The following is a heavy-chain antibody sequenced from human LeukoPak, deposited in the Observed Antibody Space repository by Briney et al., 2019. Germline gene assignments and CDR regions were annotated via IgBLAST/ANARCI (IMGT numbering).Heavy chain of an antibody. CDR1: GYTFTDFS. CDR3: SRIPKLAPTGDFDY. CDR2: IDPANGAT. J-gene: IGHJ4*02. Sequence: GASVKVSCKISGYTFTDFSIHWVRQAPGQGLEWMGYIDPANGATRYAQKLQGRVTITRDTSSTTAYMDLRSLRSDDTAVYYCSRIPKLAPTGDFDYWGQGTLVTVSS. D-gene: IGHD1-1*01. V-gene: IGHV1-2*02.